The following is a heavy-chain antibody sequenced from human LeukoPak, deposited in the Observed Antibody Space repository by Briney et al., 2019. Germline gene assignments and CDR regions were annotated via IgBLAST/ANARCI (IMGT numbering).Heavy chain of an antibody. CDR1: GGSFSGYY. Sequence: SETLSLTCAVYGGSFSGYYWSWIRQPPGKGLEWIGEINHSGSTNYNPSLKSRVTISVDTSKNQFSLKLSSVTAADTAVYYCARVSSSWYEDWYFDLWGRGTLVSVSS. CDR3: ARVSSSWYEDWYFDL. J-gene: IGHJ2*01. V-gene: IGHV4-34*01. D-gene: IGHD6-13*01. CDR2: INHSGST.